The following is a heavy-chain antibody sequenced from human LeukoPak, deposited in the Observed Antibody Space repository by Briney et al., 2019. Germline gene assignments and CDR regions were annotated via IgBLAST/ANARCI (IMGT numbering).Heavy chain of an antibody. CDR3: ARGSPFFPFDY. Sequence: SETLSLTCAVYGGSFSGYYWSWIRQPPGKGLEWIGEINHSGSTNYNPSLKSRVTISVDTSKNQFSLKLRSVTAADTAVYYCARGSPFFPFDYWGQGTLVTVSS. CDR1: GGSFSGYY. V-gene: IGHV4-34*01. CDR2: INHSGST. D-gene: IGHD3-3*01. J-gene: IGHJ4*02.